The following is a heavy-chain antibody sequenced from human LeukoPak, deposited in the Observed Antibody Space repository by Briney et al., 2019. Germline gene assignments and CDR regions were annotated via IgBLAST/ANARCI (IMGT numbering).Heavy chain of an antibody. Sequence: GGSLRLSCAASGFTFSSYAMHWVRQAPGKGLEWVAVISYDGSNKYYADSVKGRFTISRDNSKNTLYLQMNSLRAEDTAVYYCASPGRVVVAATSFDYWGQGTLVTVSS. CDR2: ISYDGSNK. CDR3: ASPGRVVVAATSFDY. V-gene: IGHV3-30-3*01. CDR1: GFTFSSYA. J-gene: IGHJ4*02. D-gene: IGHD2-15*01.